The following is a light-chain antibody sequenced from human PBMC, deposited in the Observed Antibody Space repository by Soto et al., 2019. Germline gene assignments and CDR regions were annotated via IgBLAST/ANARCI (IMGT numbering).Light chain of an antibody. CDR1: SGHSSYA. CDR3: QTWGTANVV. CDR2: LNSDGSH. Sequence: QLVLTQSPSASASLGASVKLTCTLSSGHSSYAIAWHQQQPEKGPRYLMKLNSDGSHSKGDGIPDRFSGSSSGAERYLTISSLQSEDDADYYCQTWGTANVVFGGGTKLTAL. J-gene: IGLJ2*01. V-gene: IGLV4-69*01.